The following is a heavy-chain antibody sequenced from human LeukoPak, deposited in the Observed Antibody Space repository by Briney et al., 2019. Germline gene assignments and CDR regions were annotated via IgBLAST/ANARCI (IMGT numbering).Heavy chain of an antibody. CDR2: IIPTFGIA. V-gene: IGHV1-69*04. J-gene: IGHJ5*02. CDR1: GGTFSSYA. CDR3: AREGSRDYDFWSGYPNWFDP. D-gene: IGHD3-3*01. Sequence: ASVKVSCKASGGTFSSYAISWVRQAPGQGLEWMGRIIPTFGIANYAQKFQGRVTITADKSTSTAYMELSSLRSEDTAVYYCAREGSRDYDFWSGYPNWFDPWGQGTLVTVSS.